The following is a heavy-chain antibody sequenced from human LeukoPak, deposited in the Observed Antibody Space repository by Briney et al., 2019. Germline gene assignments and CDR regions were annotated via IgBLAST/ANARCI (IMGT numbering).Heavy chain of an antibody. CDR2: IWYDGSNK. CDR1: GFTFSSYG. Sequence: GGSLRLSCAASGFTFSSYGMHWVRQAPGKGLEWVAVIWYDGSNKYYADSVKGRFTISRDNSKNTLYLQMNSLRAEDTAVYYCLVRGVIIGMDVWGQGTTVTVSS. J-gene: IGHJ6*02. D-gene: IGHD3-10*01. V-gene: IGHV3-33*01. CDR3: LVRGVIIGMDV.